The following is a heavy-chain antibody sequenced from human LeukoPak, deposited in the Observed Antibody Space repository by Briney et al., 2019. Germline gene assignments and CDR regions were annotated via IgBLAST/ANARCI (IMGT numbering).Heavy chain of an antibody. Sequence: ASVKVSCKASGCTFSSYAISWVRQAPGQGLEWMGGIIHIFGTANYAQKFQGRVTITTDESTSTAYMELSSLRSEDTAVYYCARTRGYSGCLDYWGQGTLVTVSS. D-gene: IGHD5-12*01. J-gene: IGHJ4*02. CDR3: ARTRGYSGCLDY. CDR1: GCTFSSYA. V-gene: IGHV1-69*05. CDR2: IIHIFGTA.